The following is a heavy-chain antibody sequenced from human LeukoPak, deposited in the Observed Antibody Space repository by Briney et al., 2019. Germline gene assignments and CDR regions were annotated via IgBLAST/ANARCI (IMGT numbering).Heavy chain of an antibody. Sequence: KSSETLSLTCTVSGGSINNLFWTWIRQPPGKGLEWIGYFSYSGGTTYNPSLKSRVTISVDTSKNQFSLNLNSVTAVDTAVYYCAREGPLGKYYDYWGQGTLVTVSS. CDR3: AREGPLGKYYDY. V-gene: IGHV4-59*01. CDR1: GGSINNLF. CDR2: FSYSGGT. J-gene: IGHJ4*02. D-gene: IGHD3-16*01.